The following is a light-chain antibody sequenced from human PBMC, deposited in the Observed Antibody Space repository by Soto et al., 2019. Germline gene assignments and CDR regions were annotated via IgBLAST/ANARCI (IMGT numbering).Light chain of an antibody. J-gene: IGKJ4*01. CDR2: DAS. V-gene: IGKV3-11*01. CDR3: QQRSNWPLT. Sequence: EIVLTQSPATLSLCPGEGATLSCRASQSINSYLAWYQQKPGQAPRLLIYDASNRATGVPARFSGFGSGADFTLTITSLEPEDSAIYYCQQRSNWPLTFGGGTKVDIK. CDR1: QSINSY.